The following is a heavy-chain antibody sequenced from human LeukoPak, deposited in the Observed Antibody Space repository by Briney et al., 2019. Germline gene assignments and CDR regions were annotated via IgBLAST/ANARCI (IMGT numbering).Heavy chain of an antibody. CDR3: ARGASSGYYYFDY. CDR1: GFTFSIYW. Sequence: GGSLRLSCAASGFTFSIYWMSWVRQAPGKGLEWVSYISGPGSTTYYADSVKGRFTISRDNAKNSLYLQMSSLRAEDTAVYYCARGASSGYYYFDYWGQGTLVTVSS. CDR2: ISGPGSTT. J-gene: IGHJ4*02. D-gene: IGHD3-22*01. V-gene: IGHV3-48*04.